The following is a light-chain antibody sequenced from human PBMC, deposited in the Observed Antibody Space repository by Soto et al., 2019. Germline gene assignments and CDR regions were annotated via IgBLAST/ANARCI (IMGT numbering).Light chain of an antibody. CDR1: QSVRSN. CDR3: QQYNNWWT. V-gene: IGKV3-15*01. J-gene: IGKJ1*01. CDR2: GAS. Sequence: IVLTQSPATLSVSPGERATLSCRSSQSVRSNLAWYQQKPGQATRLLSSGASTRATGIPARFSGSGSGTEFTLTISSLQSEDFAVYYGQQYNNWWTFGQGTKVDIK.